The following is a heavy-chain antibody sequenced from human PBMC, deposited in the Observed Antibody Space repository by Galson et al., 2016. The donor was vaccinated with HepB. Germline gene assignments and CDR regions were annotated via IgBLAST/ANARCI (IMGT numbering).Heavy chain of an antibody. CDR1: GFAFSSYD. D-gene: IGHD2-2*01. CDR3: ARDRYASRDGFDI. J-gene: IGHJ3*02. Sequence: SLRLSCAAFGFAFSSYDIVWVRQAPGKGLEWVAVISYDGNNKFYADSVKGRFITSRDNPKNTLYLQMNSLRAEDTAVYYCARDRYASRDGFDIWGQGTMVTVSS. V-gene: IGHV3-30-3*01. CDR2: ISYDGNNK.